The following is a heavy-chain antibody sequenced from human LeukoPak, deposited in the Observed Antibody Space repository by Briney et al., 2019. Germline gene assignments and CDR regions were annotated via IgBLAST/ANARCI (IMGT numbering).Heavy chain of an antibody. J-gene: IGHJ4*02. Sequence: QPGKSLRLSCAASGFTFTSLPLHWVRQAPGKRLEWVAVSSTHGSDEYYADSVKGRFTVFSDNSKKTVYLQMDSLRAEDTAVYHCAMDYYDSNGYSRGWDYWGQGTLVTVSS. D-gene: IGHD3-22*01. V-gene: IGHV3-30-3*01. CDR2: SSTHGSDE. CDR1: GFTFTSLP. CDR3: AMDYYDSNGYSRGWDY.